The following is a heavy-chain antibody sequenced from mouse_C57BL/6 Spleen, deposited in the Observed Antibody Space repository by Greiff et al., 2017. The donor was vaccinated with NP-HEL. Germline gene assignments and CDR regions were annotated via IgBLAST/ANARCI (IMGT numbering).Heavy chain of an antibody. CDR3: ASPAMVTTGFDY. Sequence: QVQLQQSGPGLVQPSQCLSITCTASGFSLTSYGVHWVRQSPGKGLEWLGVIWSGGSTDYNAAFISRLSTSTDNSYSQVFFKMNSLQADDTAIYYCASPAMVTTGFDYWGQGTTLTVSS. J-gene: IGHJ2*01. V-gene: IGHV2-2*01. CDR1: GFSLTSYG. CDR2: IWSGGST. D-gene: IGHD2-2*01.